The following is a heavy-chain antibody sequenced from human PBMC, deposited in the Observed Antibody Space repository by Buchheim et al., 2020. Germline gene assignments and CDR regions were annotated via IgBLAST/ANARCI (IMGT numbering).Heavy chain of an antibody. CDR3: ARVVSGGYCSGGSCHSYYYGMDV. CDR2: IYYSGRT. V-gene: IGHV4-59*01. Sequence: QVQLQESGPGLVKPSETLSLTCTVSGGSISSYYWSWIRQPPGKGLEWIGYIYYSGRTNYNPSLKSRVTISVDTSKNQFSMKLSSVTAADTAVYYCARVVSGGYCSGGSCHSYYYGMDVWGQGTT. D-gene: IGHD2-15*01. J-gene: IGHJ6*02. CDR1: GGSISSYY.